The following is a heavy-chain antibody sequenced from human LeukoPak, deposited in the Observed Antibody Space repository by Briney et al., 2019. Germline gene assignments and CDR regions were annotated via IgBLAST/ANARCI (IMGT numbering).Heavy chain of an antibody. CDR2: ISNTGNTI. CDR1: GFIFSNYD. Sequence: PGGSLRLSCSASGFIFSNYDMNWVRQAPGKGLEWISYISNTGNTIYYADSMRGRFTISRDNAKNSLYLQMNSLRGEDTAVYYCARGIAYYYYYMDVWGKGTTVTVFS. V-gene: IGHV3-48*03. J-gene: IGHJ6*03. CDR3: ARGIAYYYYYMDV.